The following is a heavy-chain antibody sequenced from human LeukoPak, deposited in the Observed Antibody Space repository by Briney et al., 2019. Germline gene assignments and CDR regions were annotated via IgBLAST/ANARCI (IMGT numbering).Heavy chain of an antibody. V-gene: IGHV3-23*01. CDR3: AKDPSSSSPSFWFDP. D-gene: IGHD6-13*01. Sequence: GGSLRLSCAASGFTFSSYAMSWVRQAPGKGLEWVSAISGSGGSTYYADSVKGRFTISRDNSKSTLYLQMSSLRAEDTALYYCAKDPSSSSPSFWFDPWGQGTLVTVSS. CDR2: ISGSGGST. CDR1: GFTFSSYA. J-gene: IGHJ5*02.